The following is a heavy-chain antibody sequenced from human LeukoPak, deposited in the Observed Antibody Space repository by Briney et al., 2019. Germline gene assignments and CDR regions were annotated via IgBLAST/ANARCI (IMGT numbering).Heavy chain of an antibody. CDR2: ICPDGTVT. V-gene: IGHV3-74*01. D-gene: IGHD6-6*01. CDR3: ARDNEYSSSNYYYGMDV. CDR1: GFTFSTYC. Sequence: GGSLRLSCAASGFTFSTYCMHWVRQAPGKGPMWVSRICPDGTVTNYADSVKARFIISRDNARNTVYLQMNSLRVEDTAVYYCARDNEYSSSNYYYGMDVWGQGTTVTVSS. J-gene: IGHJ6*02.